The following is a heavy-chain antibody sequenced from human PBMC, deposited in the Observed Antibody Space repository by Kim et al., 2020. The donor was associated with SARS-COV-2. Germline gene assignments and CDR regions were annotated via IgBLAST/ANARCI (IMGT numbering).Heavy chain of an antibody. Sequence: ASVKVSCKASGYTFTSYAMNWVRQAPGQGLEWMGWINTNTGNPTYAQGFTGRFVFSLDTSVSTAYLQISSLKAEDTAVYYCARVPQIVVPAAMEGIYDILSGYQQPPTFPFDYWGHGTLVTVSS. CDR3: ARVPQIVVPAAMEGIYDILSGYQQPPTFPFDY. CDR1: GYTFTSYA. V-gene: IGHV7-4-1*02. CDR2: INTNTGNP. J-gene: IGHJ4*01. D-gene: IGHD2-2*01.